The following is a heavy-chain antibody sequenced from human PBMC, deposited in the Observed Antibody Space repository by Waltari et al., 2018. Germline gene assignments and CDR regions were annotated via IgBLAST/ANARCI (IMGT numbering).Heavy chain of an antibody. CDR3: TTGSQWLVQGNAFDI. CDR2: IKSKTDGGTT. V-gene: IGHV3-15*01. J-gene: IGHJ3*02. Sequence: EVQLVESGGGLVKPGGSLRLSCAASGFTFSNAWMSWVRQAPGKGLEWVGRIKSKTDGGTTDYAAPVKGRFTISRDDSKNTLYLQMNSLKTEDTAVYYCTTGSQWLVQGNAFDIWGQGTMVTVSS. D-gene: IGHD6-19*01. CDR1: GFTFSNAW.